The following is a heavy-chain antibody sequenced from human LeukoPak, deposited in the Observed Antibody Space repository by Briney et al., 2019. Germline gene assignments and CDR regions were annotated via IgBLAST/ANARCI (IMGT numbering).Heavy chain of an antibody. V-gene: IGHV3-74*01. D-gene: IGHD5-18*01. J-gene: IGHJ5*02. Sequence: GGSLRLSCAASGFTFSTYSMHWVRQTPGKGLVWVSRIYIDGSGTRYADSVKGRFTISRDNAKNTLYLQMNSLRADDTAVYYCARAYSYGYLTWGQGTLVTVSP. CDR3: ARAYSYGYLT. CDR2: IYIDGSGT. CDR1: GFTFSTYS.